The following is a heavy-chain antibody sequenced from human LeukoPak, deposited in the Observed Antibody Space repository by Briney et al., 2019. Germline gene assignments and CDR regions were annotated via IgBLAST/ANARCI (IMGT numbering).Heavy chain of an antibody. CDR2: IYYSGTT. CDR1: GYSISGGYY. J-gene: IGHJ4*02. V-gene: IGHV4-38-2*02. CDR3: AGSGFASRYFDY. D-gene: IGHD3-10*01. Sequence: SETLSLTCTVPGYSISGGYYWGWVRQAPGKGLEWIGNIYYSGTTHYNPSLKSRVTISVDTSKNQISLKLSSVTAADTAVYYCAGSGFASRYFDYWGQGTLVTVSS.